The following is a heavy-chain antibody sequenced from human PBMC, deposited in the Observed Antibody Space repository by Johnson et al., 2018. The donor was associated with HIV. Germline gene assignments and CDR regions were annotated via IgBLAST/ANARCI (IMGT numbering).Heavy chain of an antibody. D-gene: IGHD3-16*01. CDR3: GTSSVAWGIDAFDI. CDR1: GFTVSSNY. V-gene: IGHV3-11*04. CDR2: ISSSGSTI. Sequence: QVQLVESGGGLVQPGGSLILSCAASGFTVSSNYMSWVRQAPGKGLEWVSYISSSGSTIYYADSVKGRFTISRDNAKNSLYLQMNSLRAEDTAVYYCGTSSVAWGIDAFDIWGQGTTVTVSS. J-gene: IGHJ3*02.